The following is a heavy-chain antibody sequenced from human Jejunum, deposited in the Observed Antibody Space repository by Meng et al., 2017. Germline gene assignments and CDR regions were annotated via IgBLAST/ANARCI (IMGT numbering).Heavy chain of an antibody. V-gene: IGHV3-7*01. CDR2: IRQDGSEE. J-gene: IGHJ1*01. CDR1: GFIFSGYW. D-gene: IGHD3-16*01. Sequence: GGSLRLSCAGSGFIFSGYWMNWVRQAPGKGLEWVANIRQDGSEEHYVDSVKGRFTISRDNAKNSLYLQMNSLRDEDTAVYYCARDQGSYGNFQHWGQGNLVNGAS. CDR3: ARDQGSYGNFQH.